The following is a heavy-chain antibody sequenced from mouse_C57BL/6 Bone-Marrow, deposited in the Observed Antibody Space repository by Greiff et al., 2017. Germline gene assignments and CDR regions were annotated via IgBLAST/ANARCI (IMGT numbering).Heavy chain of an antibody. V-gene: IGHV1-50*01. CDR1: GYTFTSYW. Sequence: QVQLQQPGAELVKPGASVKLSCKASGYTFTSYWMQWVKQRPGQGLEWIGEIDPSDSYTNYNQKFKGKATLTVDTSSSTAYMQLSSLTSDDSAVYYCASWDWFAYWGQGTMVTVSA. J-gene: IGHJ3*01. D-gene: IGHD4-1*01. CDR3: ASWDWFAY. CDR2: IDPSDSYT.